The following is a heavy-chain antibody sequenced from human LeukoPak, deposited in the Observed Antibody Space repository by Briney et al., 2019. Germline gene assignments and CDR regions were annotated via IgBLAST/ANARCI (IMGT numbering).Heavy chain of an antibody. CDR2: IYYNGST. D-gene: IGHD3-22*01. CDR3: ERGRIWSGGPPSGGYYHNWFDP. Sequence: SETLSLTCTVSGGSISSSSYYWGWIRQPPGRGLEWFGSIYYNGSTYYNPSLTSRLTISVGTSNNQFYLKLSSVTAADTAVYYCERGRIWSGGPPSGGYYHNWFDPWGQGTLVTVSS. V-gene: IGHV4-39*07. J-gene: IGHJ5*02. CDR1: GGSISSSSYY.